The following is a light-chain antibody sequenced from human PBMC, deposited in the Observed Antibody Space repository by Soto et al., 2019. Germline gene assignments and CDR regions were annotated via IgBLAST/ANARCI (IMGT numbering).Light chain of an antibody. CDR3: QQRSDWPFT. J-gene: IGKJ2*01. CDR1: QSISSY. V-gene: IGKV3-11*01. Sequence: EIVLTQSPATLSLSPGERATLSCRASQSISSYLAWYQQKPGQAPRLLIYDASNRGSGIPARFSGGGSGTDFTLIISSLEPKDFAFNYCQQRSDWPFTFGQGTKLETK. CDR2: DAS.